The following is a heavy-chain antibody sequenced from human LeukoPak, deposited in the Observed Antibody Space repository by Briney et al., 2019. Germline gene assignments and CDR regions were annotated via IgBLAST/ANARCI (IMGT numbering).Heavy chain of an antibody. CDR3: ARTKSGYDPHRRGGYFDY. Sequence: PSETLSLTCAVYGGSFSGYYWSWLRQPPGKGQEWIGEINHSGSTNFNPSLKSRVTISVDTSKNQFSLKLSSVTAADTAVYYCARTKSGYDPHRRGGYFDYWGQGTLVTVSS. V-gene: IGHV4-34*01. J-gene: IGHJ4*02. CDR1: GGSFSGYY. D-gene: IGHD5-12*01. CDR2: INHSGST.